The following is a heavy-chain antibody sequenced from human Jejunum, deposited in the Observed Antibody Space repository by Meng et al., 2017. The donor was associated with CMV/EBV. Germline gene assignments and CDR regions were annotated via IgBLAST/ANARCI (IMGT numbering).Heavy chain of an antibody. J-gene: IGHJ4*02. V-gene: IGHV4-4*07. D-gene: IGHD3-22*01. Sequence: QVHLQESGPGLVRPSEPLSLPCRASGDSINNHFWSWIRQPAGKKLEWIGRISSSGNTNYTPSFKSRVIMSLDTSNNQFFLKLTSVTAADTALYYCARGESRGYYYFDYWGQGILVTVSS. CDR2: ISSSGNT. CDR3: ARGESRGYYYFDY. CDR1: GDSINNHF.